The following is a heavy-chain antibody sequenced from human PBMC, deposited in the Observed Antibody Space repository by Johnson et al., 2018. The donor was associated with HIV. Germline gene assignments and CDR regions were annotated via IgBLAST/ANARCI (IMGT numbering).Heavy chain of an antibody. CDR3: AKERSGSYSGADAFDI. CDR1: GFTFSSYA. J-gene: IGHJ3*02. Sequence: QVQLVESGGGVVQPGRSLRLSCAASGFTFSSYAMHWVRQAPGKGLEWVAVIWYDGSNKYYADSVKGRFTISRANSKNTLYLQMNSLRAEATAVYYCAKERSGSYSGADAFDIWGQGTMVTVSS. D-gene: IGHD1-26*01. CDR2: IWYDGSNK. V-gene: IGHV3-33*06.